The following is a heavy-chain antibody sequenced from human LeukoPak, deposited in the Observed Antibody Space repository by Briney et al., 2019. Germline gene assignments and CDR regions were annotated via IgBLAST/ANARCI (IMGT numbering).Heavy chain of an antibody. J-gene: IGHJ5*02. CDR2: LDYSGNT. D-gene: IGHD5-12*01. Sequence: SETLSLTCTVSGGSVTSSGFYWSWIRQPPGKGLEWIGYLDYSGNTKYNPSLESRVTISVDTSRNQFSLKLTSVTAADTALYYCARDVDGFDPWGQGTLVTVS. V-gene: IGHV4-61*08. CDR3: ARDVDGFDP. CDR1: GGSVTSSGFY.